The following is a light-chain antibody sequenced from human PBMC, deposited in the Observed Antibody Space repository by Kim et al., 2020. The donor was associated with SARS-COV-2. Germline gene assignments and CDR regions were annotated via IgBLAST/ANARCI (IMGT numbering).Light chain of an antibody. CDR1: SNNVGNQG. V-gene: IGLV10-54*01. CDR3: SAWDSSLSAPT. Sequence: QAGLTQPPSVSKGLRQTATLTCTGNSNNVGNQGAAWLQQHQGHPPKLLSYRNNNRPSGISERLSASRSGNTVSLTITGLQPEDEADYYCSAWDSSLSAPTFGGGTQLTVL. CDR2: RNN. J-gene: IGLJ2*01.